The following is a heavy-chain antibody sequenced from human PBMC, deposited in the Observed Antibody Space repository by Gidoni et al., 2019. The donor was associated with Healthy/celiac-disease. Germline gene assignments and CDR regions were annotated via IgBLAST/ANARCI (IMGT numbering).Heavy chain of an antibody. CDR3: ARGGGSTMIVVVGEYYFDY. Sequence: QVQLQESGPGLVKPSQTLSLTCTVSGGSISSGGYYWSWIRPHPGKGLEWIGYIYYSGSTYYNPSLKSRVTISVDTSKNQFSLKLSSVTAADTAVYYCARGGGSTMIVVVGEYYFDYWGQGTLVTVSS. J-gene: IGHJ4*02. CDR1: GGSISSGGYY. CDR2: IYYSGST. V-gene: IGHV4-31*03. D-gene: IGHD3-22*01.